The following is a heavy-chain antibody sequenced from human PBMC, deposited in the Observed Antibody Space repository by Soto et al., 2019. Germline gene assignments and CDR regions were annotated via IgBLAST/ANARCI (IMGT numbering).Heavy chain of an antibody. D-gene: IGHD2-2*01. V-gene: IGHV4-39*01. Sequence: SETLSLTCTVSGGSISGSSYYWGWIRQPPGKGLEWIGSIHYTETTYYNPSLKSRVTISVDTSKNQLFLKLSSVTAADTAVYYCARPHCSSRNCPNWFDPWGQGTLVTVSS. J-gene: IGHJ5*02. CDR3: ARPHCSSRNCPNWFDP. CDR2: IHYTETT. CDR1: GGSISGSSYY.